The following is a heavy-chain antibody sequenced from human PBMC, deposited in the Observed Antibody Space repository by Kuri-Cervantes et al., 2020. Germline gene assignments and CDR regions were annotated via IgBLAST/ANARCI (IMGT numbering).Heavy chain of an antibody. CDR2: IWYDGSNK. CDR1: GFTFSSYT. D-gene: IGHD3-9*01. CDR3: ARPGTYYDILTDGMDV. J-gene: IGHJ6*02. Sequence: GEPLKISCAASGFTFSSYTMHWVRQAPGKGLEWVAVIWYDGSNKYYADSVKGRFTISRDNSKNTLYLQMNSLRAEDTAVYYCARPGTYYDILTDGMDVWGQGTTVTVSS. V-gene: IGHV3-33*08.